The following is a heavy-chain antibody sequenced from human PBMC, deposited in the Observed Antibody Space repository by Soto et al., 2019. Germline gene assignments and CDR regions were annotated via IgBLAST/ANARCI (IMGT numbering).Heavy chain of an antibody. V-gene: IGHV3-48*02. J-gene: IGHJ4*02. CDR2: ISSSSSTI. Sequence: PGGSLRLSCAASGFTFSSYSMNWVRQAPGEGLEWVSYISSSSSTIYYAESVKGRFTISRDNAKNSLYLQMNSLRDEDTAVYYCARDSRYCSDGSCYKVPDYWGQGTLVTVSS. CDR1: GFTFSSYS. D-gene: IGHD2-15*01. CDR3: ARDSRYCSDGSCYKVPDY.